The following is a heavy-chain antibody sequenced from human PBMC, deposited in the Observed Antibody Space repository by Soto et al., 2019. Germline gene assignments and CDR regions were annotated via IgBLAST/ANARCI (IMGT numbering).Heavy chain of an antibody. D-gene: IGHD3-3*01. CDR3: ARGMYYDFWSGHSNYYYYYMDV. J-gene: IGHJ6*03. CDR1: GYTFTGYY. V-gene: IGHV1-2*04. Sequence: ASVKVSCKASGYTFTGYYMHWVRQAPGQGLEWMGWINPNSGGTNYAQKFQGWVTMTRDTSISTAYMELSRLRSDDTAVYYCARGMYYDFWSGHSNYYYYYMDVWGKGTTVTVSS. CDR2: INPNSGGT.